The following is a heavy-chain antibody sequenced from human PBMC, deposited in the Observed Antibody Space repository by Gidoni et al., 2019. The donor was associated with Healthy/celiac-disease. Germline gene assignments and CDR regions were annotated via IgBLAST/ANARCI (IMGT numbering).Heavy chain of an antibody. D-gene: IGHD2-2*01. CDR1: GGTFSSYA. J-gene: IGHJ5*02. CDR3: ARDHCSSTSCYPTPFDP. V-gene: IGHV1-69*04. CDR2: IIPILGIA. Sequence: QVQLVQSGAEAKKPGSSVKVACKAAGGTFSSYAISWLRQAPGQGLEWMGRIIPILGIANDAQKFQGRVTITADKSTSTAYMELSSLRSEDTAVYYCARDHCSSTSCYPTPFDPWGQGTLVTVSS.